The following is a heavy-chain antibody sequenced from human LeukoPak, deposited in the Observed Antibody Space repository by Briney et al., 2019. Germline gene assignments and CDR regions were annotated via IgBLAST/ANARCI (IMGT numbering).Heavy chain of an antibody. D-gene: IGHD2-15*01. V-gene: IGHV3-21*01. J-gene: IGHJ4*02. CDR3: VRDLRVDDF. CDR1: GFTFSSYT. CDR2: ISSSSDYI. Sequence: GGSLRLSCAASGFTFSSYTMDWVRQAPGNGLEWVSSISSSSDYIFYADSVKGRFTISRDNAQNSLYLQMNSLRVEDTAVYYCVRDLRVDDFWGQGTLVTVSS.